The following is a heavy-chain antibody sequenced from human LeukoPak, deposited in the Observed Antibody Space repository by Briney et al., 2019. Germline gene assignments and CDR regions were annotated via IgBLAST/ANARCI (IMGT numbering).Heavy chain of an antibody. J-gene: IGHJ4*02. CDR1: GGSFSGYY. CDR3: ASPNSSSWKIDY. D-gene: IGHD6-13*01. V-gene: IGHV4-34*01. Sequence: PSETLSLTCAVYGGSFSGYYWSWIRQPPGKGLEWIGEINHSGSTNYYPSLKSRVTISVDTSKNQFSLKLSSVTAADTAVYYCASPNSSSWKIDYWGQGTLVTVSS. CDR2: INHSGST.